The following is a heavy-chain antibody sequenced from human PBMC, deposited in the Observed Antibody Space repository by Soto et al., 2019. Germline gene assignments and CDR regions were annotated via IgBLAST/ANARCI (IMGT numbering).Heavy chain of an antibody. Sequence: EVQLLESGGGLVQPGGSLRLSCVGSGFTFINYAMNWVRQTPGKGLEWVSGISGGGDRTFDADSVKGRFTISRDNSKHTVNLQMNSLRADDTAVYYCARKVLGSTSRPDWGYFDLGGRGTLVTVSS. D-gene: IGHD2-2*01. V-gene: IGHV3-23*01. CDR3: ARKVLGSTSRPDWGYFDL. J-gene: IGHJ2*01. CDR2: ISGGGDRT. CDR1: GFTFINYA.